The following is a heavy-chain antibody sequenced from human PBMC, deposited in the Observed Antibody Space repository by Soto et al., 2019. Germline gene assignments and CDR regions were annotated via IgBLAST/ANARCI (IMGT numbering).Heavy chain of an antibody. Sequence: SVKVSCKASGGTFRTYAILWVRQAPGQGLEWMGGIIPLLGTPNYAQKFQGRVTITADESTSTAYMELSSLRSEDTAVYYCARGVRPDYYYYGMDVWGQGTTVTVS. V-gene: IGHV1-69*13. CDR3: ARGVRPDYYYYGMDV. D-gene: IGHD6-6*01. CDR2: IIPLLGTP. CDR1: GGTFRTYA. J-gene: IGHJ6*02.